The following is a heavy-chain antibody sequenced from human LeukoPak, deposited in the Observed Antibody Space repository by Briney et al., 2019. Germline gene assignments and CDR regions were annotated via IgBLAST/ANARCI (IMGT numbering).Heavy chain of an antibody. CDR1: GFTFSSYG. J-gene: IGHJ4*02. CDR3: AKSTRLEPHFGY. V-gene: IGHV3-30*02. D-gene: IGHD1-14*01. CDR2: IRYDGSNK. Sequence: GGSLRLSCAASGFTFSSYGMHWVRQAPGKGLEWVAFIRYDGSNKYYADSVKGRFTVSRDNSKNTLYLQMNSLRAEDTAVYYCAKSTRLEPHFGYWGQGTLVTVSS.